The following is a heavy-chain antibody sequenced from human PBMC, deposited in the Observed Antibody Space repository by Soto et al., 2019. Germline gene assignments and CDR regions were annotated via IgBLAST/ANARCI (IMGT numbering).Heavy chain of an antibody. CDR2: IYYSGHT. CDR1: GGSISSGGSY. CDR3: ARDRLDFASRAAWFDP. J-gene: IGHJ5*02. V-gene: IGHV4-31*03. D-gene: IGHD2-2*01. Sequence: SETLSLTCTVSGGSISSGGSYWGWIRQRPGKGLESSSYIYYSGHTYYTPSLTSRVTISLDTSRNQFSLSLNSVTAADTAVYFCARDRLDFASRAAWFDPWGQGSLVTVS.